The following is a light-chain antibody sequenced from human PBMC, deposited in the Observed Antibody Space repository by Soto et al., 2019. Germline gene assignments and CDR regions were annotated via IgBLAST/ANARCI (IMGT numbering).Light chain of an antibody. Sequence: QSVLAQPASVSGSPGQSIAISCAGTSNDVGSYNLVSWYQHHPGKAPKLMIYGGSKRPSGVSDRFSGSKSGNTASLTISGLQAEFEADYYCCSFSGNSNYVFGTGNKVTVL. CDR2: GGS. CDR3: CSFSGNSNYV. CDR1: SNDVGSYNL. J-gene: IGLJ1*01. V-gene: IGLV2-23*01.